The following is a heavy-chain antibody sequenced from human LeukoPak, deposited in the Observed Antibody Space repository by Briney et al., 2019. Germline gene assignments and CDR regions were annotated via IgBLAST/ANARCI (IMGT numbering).Heavy chain of an antibody. CDR1: GFTFSTYS. J-gene: IGHJ3*02. V-gene: IGHV3-21*01. CDR3: ARDIVATSGDAFDI. Sequence: GGSLSLSCSASGFTFSTYSMNWVRQAPGDGLDWASSISSSSSYIYYADSVKGRFTISRDNAKNSLYLQMNSLRAEDTAVYYCARDIVATSGDAFDIWGQGTMVTVSS. D-gene: IGHD5-12*01. CDR2: ISSSSSYI.